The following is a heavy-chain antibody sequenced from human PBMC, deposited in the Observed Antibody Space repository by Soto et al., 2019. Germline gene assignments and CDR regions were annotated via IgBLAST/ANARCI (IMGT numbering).Heavy chain of an antibody. V-gene: IGHV4-59*01. D-gene: IGHD3-3*01. J-gene: IGHJ4*02. Sequence: SETLSLTCTVSGDSISNYYWSWIRQSPGKGPEWIGYVYHSGATNYNPSLKSRVIISLDTSENHFSLTLNSVTAADTAVYYCAKGGITIFGVVIRNVWYFDYWGQGTLVTVSS. CDR2: VYHSGAT. CDR3: AKGGITIFGVVIRNVWYFDY. CDR1: GDSISNYY.